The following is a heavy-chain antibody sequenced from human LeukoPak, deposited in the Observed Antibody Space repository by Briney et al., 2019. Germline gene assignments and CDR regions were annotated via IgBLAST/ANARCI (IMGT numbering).Heavy chain of an antibody. V-gene: IGHV3-7*03. D-gene: IGHD3-22*01. CDR2: IKQDGSEK. J-gene: IGHJ6*02. CDR3: ARVLYYYDSSGYYDGYYYYYGMDV. Sequence: GGSLRLSCAASGFTFSSYWMSWVRQAPGKGLEWVANIKQDGSEKYYVDSVKGRFTISRDNAKNSLYLQMNSLRAEDTAVYYCARVLYYYDSSGYYDGYYYYYGMDVRGQGTTVTVSS. CDR1: GFTFSSYW.